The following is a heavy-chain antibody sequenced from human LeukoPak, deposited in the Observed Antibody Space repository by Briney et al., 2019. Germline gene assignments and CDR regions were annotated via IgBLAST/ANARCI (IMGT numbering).Heavy chain of an antibody. CDR1: GFTFSSYA. Sequence: GGSLRLSCAASGFTFSSYAMHWVRQAPGKGLDWVAVISYDGSNKYYADSVKGRFTISRDNSKNTLYLQMNSLRAEDTAVYYCARDEIVGASPFDYWGQGTLVTVSS. J-gene: IGHJ4*02. CDR3: ARDEIVGASPFDY. V-gene: IGHV3-30-3*01. CDR2: ISYDGSNK. D-gene: IGHD1-26*01.